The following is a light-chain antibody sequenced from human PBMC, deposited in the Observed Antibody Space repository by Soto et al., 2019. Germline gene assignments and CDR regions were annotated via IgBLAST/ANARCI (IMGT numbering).Light chain of an antibody. CDR1: QSISSY. CDR3: QQSYSTPPWT. J-gene: IGKJ1*01. V-gene: IGKV1-39*01. Sequence: DIQLTQSPSSLSASVGARVRISCRASQSISSYLNWYQQKPGKAPKLLIYAASSLQSGVPSRFSGSGSGTDFTLTISSLQPEDFATYYCQQSYSTPPWTFGQGTKVDIK. CDR2: AAS.